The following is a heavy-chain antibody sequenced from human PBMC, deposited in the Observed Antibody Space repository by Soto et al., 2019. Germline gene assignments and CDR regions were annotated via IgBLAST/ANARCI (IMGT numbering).Heavy chain of an antibody. CDR1: GDSVSSNSVA. D-gene: IGHD2-2*01. J-gene: IGHJ5*01. V-gene: IGHV6-1*01. CDR2: TYYRSKWYN. Sequence: SQTLSLTCAISGDSVSSNSVAWNWIRQSPSRGLEWLGRTYYRSKWYNDYAVSVKSRITINPDTSKNQFSLQLNSVTPEDTAVYYCARTLAYCSSTSCYAHWFDSWGQGTLVTVSS. CDR3: ARTLAYCSSTSCYAHWFDS.